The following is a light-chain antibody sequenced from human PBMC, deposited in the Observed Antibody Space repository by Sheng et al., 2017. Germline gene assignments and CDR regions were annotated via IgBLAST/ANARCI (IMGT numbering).Light chain of an antibody. J-gene: IGLJ2*01. CDR3: QSYDDNNHVV. Sequence: NFMLTQPHSVSGSPGMTVVISCTRSRGNIATNYVQCTNGARAIPPPPVIFDNNQRLSGVPDRFSGSIDGSSNSATLTISGLQTDDEADYYCQSYDDNNHVVFGGGTKADRP. CDR1: RGNIATNY. V-gene: IGLV6-57*01. CDR2: DNN.